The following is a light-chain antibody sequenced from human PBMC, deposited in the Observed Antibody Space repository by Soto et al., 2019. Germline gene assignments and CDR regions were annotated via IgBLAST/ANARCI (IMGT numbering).Light chain of an antibody. Sequence: EIVLTQSPATLSLSPGERATLSCRASQSVSSYLAWYQQKPGQAPRLLIYDASNRATGIPARFSGSGSGTDFTLTISSLEAEDFAVYYCQQRSNWPRFTLGPGTKVDFK. CDR2: DAS. V-gene: IGKV3-11*01. CDR3: QQRSNWPRFT. CDR1: QSVSSY. J-gene: IGKJ3*01.